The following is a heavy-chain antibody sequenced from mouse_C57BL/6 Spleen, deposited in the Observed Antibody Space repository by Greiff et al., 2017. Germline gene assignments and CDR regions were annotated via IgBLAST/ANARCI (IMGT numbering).Heavy chain of an antibody. D-gene: IGHD1-1*01. Sequence: QVQLQQPGAELVMPGASVKLSCKASGYTFTSYWMHWVKQRPGQGLEWIGEIDPSDSYTNYNQKFKGKSTLTVDKSSSTAYMQLSSLTSEDSAVYYCARGGGSGFDYWGQGTTLTVSS. V-gene: IGHV1-69*01. CDR2: IDPSDSYT. CDR3: ARGGGSGFDY. J-gene: IGHJ2*01. CDR1: GYTFTSYW.